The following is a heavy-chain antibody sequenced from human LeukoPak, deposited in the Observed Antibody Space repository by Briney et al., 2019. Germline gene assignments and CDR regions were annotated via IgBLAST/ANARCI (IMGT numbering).Heavy chain of an antibody. J-gene: IGHJ4*02. CDR1: GFTFNIYA. CDR2: INSDGSIT. V-gene: IGHV3-74*01. D-gene: IGHD1-1*01. Sequence: GGSLRLSCAASGFTFNIYAMNWVRQAPGKGLVWVSRINSDGSITNYADSVKGRFTISRDNAKNTLYLQMNSLRAEDTAVYYCARDSRGTGDYWGQGTLVTVSS. CDR3: ARDSRGTGDY.